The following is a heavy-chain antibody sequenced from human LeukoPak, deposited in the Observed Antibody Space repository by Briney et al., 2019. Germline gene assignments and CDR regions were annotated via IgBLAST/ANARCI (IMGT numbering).Heavy chain of an antibody. CDR3: ARGRGAARFVTIEFDY. D-gene: IGHD6-6*01. Sequence: SETLSLTCAVYGGSFSGYHWSWIRQPPGKGLEWIGEINHRGSTNYNPPLKSRVTMSVDTSKNQFSLKLSSVTAADTAVYYCARGRGAARFVTIEFDYWGQGALVTVSS. V-gene: IGHV4-34*01. CDR2: INHRGST. J-gene: IGHJ4*02. CDR1: GGSFSGYH.